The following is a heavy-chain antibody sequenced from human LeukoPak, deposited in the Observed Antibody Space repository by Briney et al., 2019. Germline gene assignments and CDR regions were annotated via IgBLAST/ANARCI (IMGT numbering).Heavy chain of an antibody. Sequence: PSETLSLTCTVSGGSISSYYWSWIRQPAGKGLEWIGGIYTSGSTNYNPSLKSRVTMSVDTSKNQFSLKLSSVTAADTAVYYCARDFKVTMVRGVRSDYYYGMDVWGQGTTVTVSS. V-gene: IGHV4-4*07. CDR3: ARDFKVTMVRGVRSDYYYGMDV. CDR1: GGSISSYY. D-gene: IGHD3-10*01. J-gene: IGHJ6*02. CDR2: IYTSGST.